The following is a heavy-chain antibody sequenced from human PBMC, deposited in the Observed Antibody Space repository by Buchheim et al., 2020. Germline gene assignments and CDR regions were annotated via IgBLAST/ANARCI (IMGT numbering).Heavy chain of an antibody. CDR3: ARESVAVAYYFDY. V-gene: IGHV3-30*04. Sequence: QVQLVESGGGVVQPGRSLRLSCAASGFTFSSYAMHWVRQAPGKGLEWVAVISYDGSNKYYADSVKGRFTISRDTSKNTLYLQMNSLRAEDTAVYYCARESVAVAYYFDYWGQGTL. CDR1: GFTFSSYA. D-gene: IGHD6-19*01. J-gene: IGHJ4*02. CDR2: ISYDGSNK.